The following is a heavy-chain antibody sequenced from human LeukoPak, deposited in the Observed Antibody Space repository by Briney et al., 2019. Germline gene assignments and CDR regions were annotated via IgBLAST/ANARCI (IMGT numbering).Heavy chain of an antibody. CDR1: GYTFTSYA. D-gene: IGHD5-24*01. J-gene: IGHJ4*02. V-gene: IGHV1-2*02. CDR2: ITPSGGT. Sequence: ASVKVSCKASGYTFTSYAIHWVRQAPGQGHEWMGWITPSGGTNYPQKFQGRVAITWDTSITTAYMDLSRLTSDDTAVYYCARDRYGDGFAHLDYWGQGALVTVSS. CDR3: ARDRYGDGFAHLDY.